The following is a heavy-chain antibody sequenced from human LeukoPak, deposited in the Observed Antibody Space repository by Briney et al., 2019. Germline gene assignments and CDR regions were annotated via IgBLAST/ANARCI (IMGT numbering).Heavy chain of an antibody. CDR2: IIPIFGTA. CDR1: GYTFTSYG. D-gene: IGHD2-2*01. J-gene: IGHJ4*02. V-gene: IGHV1-69*13. CDR3: ASRLYCSNTRCRNFPFAY. Sequence: ASVKVSCKASGYTFTSYGISWVRQAPGQGLEWMGGIIPIFGTANYAQKFQDRVTITADESTSTAYMELSSLRPEDTAIYYCASRLYCSNTRCRNFPFAYWGQGTLVTVSS.